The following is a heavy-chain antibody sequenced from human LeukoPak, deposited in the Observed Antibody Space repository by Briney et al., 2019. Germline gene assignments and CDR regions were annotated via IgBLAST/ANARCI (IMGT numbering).Heavy chain of an antibody. CDR1: GGSISSSSYS. D-gene: IGHD5-18*01. J-gene: IGHJ4*02. CDR3: ASLRGYGYGFNSIFDY. V-gene: IGHV4-39*01. Sequence: SETLSLTCTVSGGSISSSSYSWGWIRQPPGKGLEWIGSIYYSGSTYYNPSLKSRVTISVDTSKNQFSLKLSSVTAADTAVYYCASLRGYGYGFNSIFDYWGQGTLVTVSS. CDR2: IYYSGST.